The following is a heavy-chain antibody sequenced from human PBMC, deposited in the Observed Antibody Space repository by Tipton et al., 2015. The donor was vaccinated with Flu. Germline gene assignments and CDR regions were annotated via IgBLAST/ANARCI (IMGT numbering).Heavy chain of an antibody. Sequence: LRLSCTVSGGSISSYYWSWIRQPPGKGLEWIEYIYYSGSTNYNPSLKSRVTISVDTSKNQFSLKLSSVTAADTAVYYCARAPIVVVVAAWRESIPSWFDPWGQGTLVTVSS. V-gene: IGHV4-59*12. CDR3: ARAPIVVVVAAWRESIPSWFDP. CDR1: GGSISSYY. J-gene: IGHJ5*02. CDR2: IYYSGST. D-gene: IGHD2-15*01.